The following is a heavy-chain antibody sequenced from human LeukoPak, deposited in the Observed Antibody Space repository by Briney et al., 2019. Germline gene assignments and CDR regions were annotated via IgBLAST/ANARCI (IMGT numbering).Heavy chain of an antibody. V-gene: IGHV1-2*06. CDR3: ARVGAAAGFDP. D-gene: IGHD6-13*01. Sequence: GASVKLSCKASGYTFTANYIHWVRQAPGQGLEWMGRINPNTGVKNYAEKFQGRVTMTRDTSINSAYMELSRLTSDDTAVYHCARVGAAAGFDPWGQGTLVAVSS. J-gene: IGHJ5*02. CDR1: GYTFTANY. CDR2: INPNTGVK.